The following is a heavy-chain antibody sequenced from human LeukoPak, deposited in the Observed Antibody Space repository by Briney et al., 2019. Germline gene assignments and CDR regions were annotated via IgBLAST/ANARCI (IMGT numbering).Heavy chain of an antibody. V-gene: IGHV3-23*01. CDR3: ANWIGSSSRDY. Sequence: GGSLRLSCAASGFAFSTYAMTWVRQAPGKGLEWVSGINSNGDEIYYADSVRGRFTISRDNANNALYLQMDSLRAEDTAVYYCANWIGSSSRDYWGQGTLVTVSS. CDR1: GFAFSTYA. J-gene: IGHJ4*02. CDR2: INSNGDEI. D-gene: IGHD6-6*01.